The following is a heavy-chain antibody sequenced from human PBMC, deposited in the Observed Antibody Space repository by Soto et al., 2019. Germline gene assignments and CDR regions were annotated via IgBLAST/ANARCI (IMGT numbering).Heavy chain of an antibody. CDR1: GYTFTSYY. V-gene: IGHV1-46*01. D-gene: IGHD5-12*01. CDR2: INPSGGST. Sequence: QVQLVQAGAEVKKPGASVKVSCKASGYTFTSYYIHWVRQAPGQGLEWMGIINPSGGSTSYPQKFQGRVTMTRDTSTSTVYMELSSLRSEDTATYYCARAAGYSGYDLWGQGTLVTVSS. J-gene: IGHJ4*02. CDR3: ARAAGYSGYDL.